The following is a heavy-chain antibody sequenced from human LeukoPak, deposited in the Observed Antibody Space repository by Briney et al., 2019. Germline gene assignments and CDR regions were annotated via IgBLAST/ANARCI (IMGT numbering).Heavy chain of an antibody. CDR1: GFTFSSYG. Sequence: GGSLRLSCAASGFTFSSYGMHWVRQAPGKGLEWVAFISYDGSNKYYADSVKGRFTISRDNSRNTLYLQMNNLRADDTAVYYCAKARYDGEVMIAATDYWGQGTLVTVSS. D-gene: IGHD2-15*01. CDR3: AKARYDGEVMIAATDY. CDR2: ISYDGSNK. J-gene: IGHJ4*02. V-gene: IGHV3-30*18.